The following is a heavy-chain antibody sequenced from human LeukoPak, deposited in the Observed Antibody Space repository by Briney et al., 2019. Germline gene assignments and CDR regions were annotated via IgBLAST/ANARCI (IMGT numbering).Heavy chain of an antibody. CDR1: GFTFSDYY. J-gene: IGHJ4*02. V-gene: IGHV3-11*04. CDR2: ISSSGSTI. Sequence: GGSLRLSCAASGFTFSDYYMSWIRQAPGKGLEWVSYISSSGSTIYYADSVKGRFTTSRDNAKNSLYLQMNSLRAEDTAVYYCARDEYQLLPDYWGQGTLVTVSS. CDR3: ARDEYQLLPDY. D-gene: IGHD2-2*01.